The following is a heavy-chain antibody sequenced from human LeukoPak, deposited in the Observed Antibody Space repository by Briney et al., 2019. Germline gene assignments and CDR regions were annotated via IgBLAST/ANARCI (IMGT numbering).Heavy chain of an antibody. CDR2: IYHSGST. D-gene: IGHD4-17*01. J-gene: IGHJ4*02. CDR3: ARGDPSGDYVLNYFDY. Sequence: SETLSLTCTVSGYSISSGYYWGWIRQPPGKGLEWIGSIYHSGSTYYNPSLKSRVTISVDTSKNQFSLKLSSVTAADTAVYYCARGDPSGDYVLNYFDYWGQGTLVTVSS. V-gene: IGHV4-38-2*02. CDR1: GYSISSGYY.